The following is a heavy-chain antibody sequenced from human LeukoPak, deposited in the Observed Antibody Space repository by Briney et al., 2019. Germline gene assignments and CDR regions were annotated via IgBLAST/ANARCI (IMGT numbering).Heavy chain of an antibody. CDR1: GFTFSSYA. D-gene: IGHD6-13*01. V-gene: IGHV3-30*02. J-gene: IGHJ4*02. Sequence: PGGSLRLSCAASGFTFSSYAMHWVRQAPGKGLEWVAFIRYDGSNKYYADSVKGRFTISRDNSKNTLYLQMNSLRAEDTAVYYCARGSSSWSGAFDYWGQGTLVTVSS. CDR3: ARGSSSWSGAFDY. CDR2: IRYDGSNK.